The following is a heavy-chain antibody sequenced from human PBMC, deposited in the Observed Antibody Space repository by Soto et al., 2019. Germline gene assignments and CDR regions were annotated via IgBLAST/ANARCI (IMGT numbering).Heavy chain of an antibody. Sequence: QVQLVESGGGVVQPGGSLRLSCAASGFSFTTYGLHWVRQAPGKGLEWVAVIWYDGSKTYYADSVKGRFTISRDNPKNTLYLQMNSVRVEDTAMYYCVKDHCGGDCYSNPYFDYWGQGTLVTVSS. V-gene: IGHV3-33*06. D-gene: IGHD2-21*02. CDR3: VKDHCGGDCYSNPYFDY. J-gene: IGHJ4*02. CDR2: IWYDGSKT. CDR1: GFSFTTYG.